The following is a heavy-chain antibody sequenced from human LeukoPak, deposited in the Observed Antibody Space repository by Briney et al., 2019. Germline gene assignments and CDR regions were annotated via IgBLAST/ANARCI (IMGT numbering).Heavy chain of an antibody. Sequence: GGSLRLSCAASGFTFSSYAMSWVRQAPGKGLEWVSAISGSGGSTYYADYVKGRFTISRDNSNNSLFVQMNSLRVEDTAVYFCAKSRSGSANWALRIFDNWGQGTLVTVSS. V-gene: IGHV3-23*01. D-gene: IGHD1-1*01. CDR3: AKSRSGSANWALRIFDN. CDR2: ISGSGGST. CDR1: GFTFSSYA. J-gene: IGHJ4*02.